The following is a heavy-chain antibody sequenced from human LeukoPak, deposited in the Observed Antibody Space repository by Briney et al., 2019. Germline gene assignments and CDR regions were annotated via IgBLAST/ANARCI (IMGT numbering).Heavy chain of an antibody. J-gene: IGHJ6*02. CDR3: ARDDKQLVPFGYYYGMDV. D-gene: IGHD6-13*01. CDR2: ISGSGGST. V-gene: IGHV3-23*01. Sequence: GGSLRLSCAGSGFTFSSYAMSWVRQAPGKGLEWVSAISGSGGSTYYADSVKGRFTISRDNAKNSLYLQMNSLRAEDTAVYYCARDDKQLVPFGYYYGMDVWGQGTTVTVSS. CDR1: GFTFSSYA.